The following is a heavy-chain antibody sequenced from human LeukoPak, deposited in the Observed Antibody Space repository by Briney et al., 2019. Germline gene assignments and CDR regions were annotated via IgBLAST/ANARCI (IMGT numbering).Heavy chain of an antibody. D-gene: IGHD1/OR15-1a*01. CDR1: GFTFSSYA. CDR2: ISYDGSNK. J-gene: IGHJ3*02. Sequence: TGRSLRLSCAASGFTFSSYAMHWVRQAPGKGLEWVAVISYDGSNKYYADSVKGRFTISRDNSKNTLYLQMNSLETEDTALYYCVASLTTPGAFDIWGQGTLVTVSS. CDR3: VASLTTPGAFDI. V-gene: IGHV3-30-3*01.